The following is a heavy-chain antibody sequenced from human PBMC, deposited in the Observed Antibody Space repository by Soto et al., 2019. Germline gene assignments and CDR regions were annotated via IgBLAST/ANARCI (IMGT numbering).Heavy chain of an antibody. CDR3: ASLQVPGIFDY. CDR2: IYYDGST. D-gene: IGHD1-1*01. J-gene: IGHJ4*02. CDR1: GGSISNRNYY. Sequence: SETLSLTCSVSGGSISNRNYYWAWVRQPPGKGLEWIGNIYYDGSTYYHPSFRGRLTISVDTSKNHFSLKLGSLTAADTAIYYCASLQVPGIFDYWGQGTLVTVSS. V-gene: IGHV4-39*02.